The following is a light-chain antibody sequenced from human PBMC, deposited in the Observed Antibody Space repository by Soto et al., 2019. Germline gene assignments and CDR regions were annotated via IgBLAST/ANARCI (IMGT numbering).Light chain of an antibody. CDR3: CSYAGSSAFYV. CDR1: SSDVGTYNL. J-gene: IGLJ1*01. CDR2: EVS. V-gene: IGLV2-23*02. Sequence: QSVLTQPASVSASPGQSITICCTGSSSDVGTYNLVSWYQQHPGKAPKLMIYEVSKRPSGISNRFSGSKSGNTASLTISGLQAEDEADYYCCSYAGSSAFYVFGSGTKVTVL.